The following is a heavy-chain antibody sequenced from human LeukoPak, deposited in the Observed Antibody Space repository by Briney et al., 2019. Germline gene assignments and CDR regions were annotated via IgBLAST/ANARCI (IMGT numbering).Heavy chain of an antibody. V-gene: IGHV3-11*06. J-gene: IGHJ6*04. CDR2: ISSSSSDT. D-gene: IGHD6-13*01. CDR3: ARNRAAAGSYYYYGMDV. CDR1: GFTFSDYY. Sequence: GRSLRLSCAASGFTFSDYYMSWIRQAPRKGLERVSYISSSSSDTNYEDSVKSRFTITRDNAMNSLNLQMTRLRGEDTAVYYCARNRAAAGSYYYYGMDVWGKGTTVTVSS.